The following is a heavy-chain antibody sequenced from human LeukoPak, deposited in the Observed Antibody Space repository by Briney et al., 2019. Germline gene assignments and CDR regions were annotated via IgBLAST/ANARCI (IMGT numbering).Heavy chain of an antibody. CDR3: ARDRSMVRGVLQKYYFDS. CDR2: ISSSGSTK. J-gene: IGHJ4*02. CDR1: GFTVSSNY. D-gene: IGHD3-10*01. V-gene: IGHV3-11*01. Sequence: GGSLRLSCAASGFTVSSNYMSWVRQAPGKGLEWISSISSSGSTKYYADSVKGRFTISRDNAKNSLYLQMTSLRAEDTAVYYCARDRSMVRGVLQKYYFDSWGQGTLLTVSS.